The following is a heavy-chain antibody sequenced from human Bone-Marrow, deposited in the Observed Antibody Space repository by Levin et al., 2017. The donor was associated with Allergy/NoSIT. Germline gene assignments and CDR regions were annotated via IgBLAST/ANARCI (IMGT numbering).Heavy chain of an antibody. V-gene: IGHV3-48*03. CDR2: ISRGATITTIA. CDR1: GFDFSSYE. J-gene: IGHJ6*02. Sequence: PGGSLRLSCRASGFDFSSYEMNWVRQAPGKGLEWLSYISRGATITTIAYYATSVNGRFTISRDNANNLLYLQMDSLRAEDTGVYFCARDQDATKYHFGMDVWGQGTTVTVSS. CDR3: ARDQDATKYHFGMDV.